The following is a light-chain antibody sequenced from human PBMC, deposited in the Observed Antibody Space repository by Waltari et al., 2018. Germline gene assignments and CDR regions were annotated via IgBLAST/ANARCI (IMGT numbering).Light chain of an antibody. CDR1: QSVSSIY. Sequence: EIVLTQSPGTLSLSPGERATLSCRASQSVSSIYLAWYQQKPGQAPSLLIYGVSSRATGIPDRFSGSGSGTDFTLTINRLEPEDSAVYYCQKYGSSPPLTFGGGTKVEIK. CDR3: QKYGSSPPLT. CDR2: GVS. V-gene: IGKV3-20*01. J-gene: IGKJ4*01.